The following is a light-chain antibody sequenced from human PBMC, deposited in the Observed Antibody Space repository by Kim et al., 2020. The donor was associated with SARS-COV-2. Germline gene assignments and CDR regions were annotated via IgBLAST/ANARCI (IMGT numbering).Light chain of an antibody. J-gene: IGLJ2*01. CDR3: NSRDSSGNHLGVV. Sequence: SSELTQDPAVSVALGQTVRITCQGDSLRSYYASWYQQKPGQAPVLVIYGKNNRPSGIPDRFSGSSSGNTASLTITGAQAGDEADYYCNSRDSSGNHLGVVFGGGTKLTVL. V-gene: IGLV3-19*01. CDR1: SLRSYY. CDR2: GKN.